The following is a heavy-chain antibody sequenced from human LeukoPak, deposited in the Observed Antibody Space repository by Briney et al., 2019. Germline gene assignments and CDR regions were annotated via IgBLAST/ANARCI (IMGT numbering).Heavy chain of an antibody. CDR1: GFSFSNFW. V-gene: IGHV3-23*01. CDR3: AKRPYYYGSGSPLDY. CDR2: ISGGGGST. D-gene: IGHD3-10*01. J-gene: IGHJ4*02. Sequence: GGSLRLSCAASGFSFSNFWMSWVRQAPGKGLQWVSAISGGGGSTYYADSVKGRFTISRDNSKNTLYLQMNSLRAEDTAVYYCAKRPYYYGSGSPLDYWGQGTLVTVSS.